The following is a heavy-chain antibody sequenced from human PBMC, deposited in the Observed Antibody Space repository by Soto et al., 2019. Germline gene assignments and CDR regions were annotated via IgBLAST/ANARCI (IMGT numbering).Heavy chain of an antibody. CDR1: GGSISSGGYY. Sequence: SETLSLTCTVSGGSISSGGYYWSWIRQHPGKGLEWIGYIYYSGSTYYNPSLKSRVTISVDTSKNQFSLKLSSVTAADTAVYYCAIRGIAVKNWFDPWGQGTLVTVSS. J-gene: IGHJ5*02. V-gene: IGHV4-31*03. D-gene: IGHD6-19*01. CDR2: IYYSGST. CDR3: AIRGIAVKNWFDP.